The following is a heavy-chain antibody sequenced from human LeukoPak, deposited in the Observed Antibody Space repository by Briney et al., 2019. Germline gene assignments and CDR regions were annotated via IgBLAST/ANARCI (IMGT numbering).Heavy chain of an antibody. Sequence: PGGSLRLSCAASGFTFDDYAMHWVRQAPGKGLEWVSPISSSSSYIYYADSVKGRFTISRDNSKNTLYLQMNSLRAEDTAVYYCAKDLAVAGTGILWGQGTLVTVSS. D-gene: IGHD6-19*01. V-gene: IGHV3-23*01. J-gene: IGHJ4*02. CDR3: AKDLAVAGTGIL. CDR2: ISSSSSYI. CDR1: GFTFDDYA.